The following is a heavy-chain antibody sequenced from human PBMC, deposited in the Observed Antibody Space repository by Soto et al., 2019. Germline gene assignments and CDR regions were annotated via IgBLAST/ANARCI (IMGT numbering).Heavy chain of an antibody. D-gene: IGHD3-10*01. CDR1: GFTFSDYY. J-gene: IGHJ4*02. V-gene: IGHV3-11*05. Sequence: QVQLVESGGGLVKPGGSLRLSCAASGFTFSDYYMSWIRQAPGKGLEWVSYISSSSSYTNYADSVKGRFTISRDNAKNSLYRKRNGRRAGDRAVYYWARGGSYGWGGGWGQGTLVTVSS. CDR3: ARGGSYGWGGG. CDR2: ISSSSSYT.